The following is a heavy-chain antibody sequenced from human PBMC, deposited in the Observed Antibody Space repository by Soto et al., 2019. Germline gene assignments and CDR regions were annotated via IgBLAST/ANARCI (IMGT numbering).Heavy chain of an antibody. Sequence: GGSLRLSCAASGFTFSSYAMHWVRQAPGKGLEWVALISYDGSDKDYADSVKGRFTISRDNAKNSLYLQMNSLRAEDTAVYYCARGLGDSDYGDYRYYYYGMDVWGQGTTVTVSS. V-gene: IGHV3-30-3*01. CDR3: ARGLGDSDYGDYRYYYYGMDV. CDR2: ISYDGSDK. CDR1: GFTFSSYA. D-gene: IGHD4-17*01. J-gene: IGHJ6*02.